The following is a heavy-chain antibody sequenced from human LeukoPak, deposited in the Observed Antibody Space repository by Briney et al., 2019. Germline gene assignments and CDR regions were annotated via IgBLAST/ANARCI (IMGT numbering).Heavy chain of an antibody. Sequence: GGSLRLSCAASGFTFSSYAMSWVRQAPGKGLEWASAISGSGGSTYYADSVKGRFTISRDNSKNTLYLQMNSLRAEDTAVYYCAKGFLEWLRFDPWGQGTLVTVSS. CDR1: GFTFSSYA. CDR3: AKGFLEWLRFDP. D-gene: IGHD3-3*01. V-gene: IGHV3-23*01. CDR2: ISGSGGST. J-gene: IGHJ5*02.